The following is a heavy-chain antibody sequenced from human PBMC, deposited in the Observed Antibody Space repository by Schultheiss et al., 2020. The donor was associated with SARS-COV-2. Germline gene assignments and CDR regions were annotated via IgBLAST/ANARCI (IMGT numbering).Heavy chain of an antibody. CDR2: IYYSGST. D-gene: IGHD1-26*01. CDR3: ARTVGLTLGFQH. Sequence: SETLSLTCTVSGGSISSGGYYWSWIRQHPGKGREWIGYIYYSGSTYYNPSLKSRVTISVDTSKNQFSLNLSSVTAADTAVYYCARTVGLTLGFQHWGQGSLVTVSS. J-gene: IGHJ1*01. V-gene: IGHV4-31*03. CDR1: GGSISSGGYY.